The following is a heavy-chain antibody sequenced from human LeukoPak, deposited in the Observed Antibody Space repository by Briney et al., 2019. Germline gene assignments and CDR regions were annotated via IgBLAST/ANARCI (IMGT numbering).Heavy chain of an antibody. Sequence: EASVKVSCKASGYTFTGYYMHWVRQAPGQGLEWMGWINPNSGGTNYAQKFQGRVTMTRDTSISTAYMELSGLRSDDTAVYYCARESSGWYGEAFDIWGQGTMVTASS. CDR2: INPNSGGT. J-gene: IGHJ3*02. V-gene: IGHV1-2*02. CDR3: ARESSGWYGEAFDI. D-gene: IGHD6-19*01. CDR1: GYTFTGYY.